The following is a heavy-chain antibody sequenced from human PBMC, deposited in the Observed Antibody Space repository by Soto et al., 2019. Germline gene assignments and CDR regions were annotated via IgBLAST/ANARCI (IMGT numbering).Heavy chain of an antibody. CDR2: IYYTGST. Sequence: SETLSLTCTVSGGSISSYYWSWVRQPPGKGLEWIGNIYYTGSTSYNPSLKSRVTISLDTPKNQFSLNLNSVTAADTAVYYCARLTSGSYANFDYWGQGTLVTVSS. V-gene: IGHV4-59*08. J-gene: IGHJ4*02. D-gene: IGHD3-22*01. CDR1: GGSISSYY. CDR3: ARLTSGSYANFDY.